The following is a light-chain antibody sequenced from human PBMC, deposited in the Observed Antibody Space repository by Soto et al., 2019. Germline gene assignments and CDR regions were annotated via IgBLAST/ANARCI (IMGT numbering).Light chain of an antibody. CDR1: SSDVCGSHF. Sequence: QSVMTQPASVSDSPGQSITISCTGTSSDVCGSHFVSWYQQHPGKPPKLIISTVANRPSGFSNRFSRSKTGSTVSLLISRLQTEDDADYYCVSYSSSTTYVLGTGTKVTVL. CDR3: VSYSSSTTYV. J-gene: IGLJ1*01. CDR2: TVA. V-gene: IGLV2-14*03.